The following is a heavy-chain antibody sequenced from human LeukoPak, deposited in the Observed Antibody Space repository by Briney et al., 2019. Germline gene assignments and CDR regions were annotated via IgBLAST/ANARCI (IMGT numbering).Heavy chain of an antibody. CDR3: ATGGASIFLDAFDM. Sequence: WGSLRLSCAASGFTFSSYEMNWVRQAPGKGLEWVALISYEGSNKYYADSVKGRFTISRDNSNNTLYLQMSSLRAEDTAVYFCATGGASIFLDAFDMWGQGTMVTVSS. D-gene: IGHD3-9*01. CDR2: ISYEGSNK. J-gene: IGHJ3*02. V-gene: IGHV3-30*03. CDR1: GFTFSSYE.